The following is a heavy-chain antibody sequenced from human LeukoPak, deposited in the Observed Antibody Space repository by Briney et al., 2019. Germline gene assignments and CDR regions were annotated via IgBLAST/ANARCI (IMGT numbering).Heavy chain of an antibody. CDR2: INPDGSTT. V-gene: IGHV3-74*01. J-gene: IGHJ4*02. Sequence: GGSLRLSCVASGFTFNSYWMHGVRQVPGKGLVWVSRINPDGSTTTYADSVKGRFTISRDNAKNTLYLQMNSLRAEDTAVYYCARSQIADWGQGTLVTVSS. CDR1: GFTFNSYW. CDR3: ARSQIAD.